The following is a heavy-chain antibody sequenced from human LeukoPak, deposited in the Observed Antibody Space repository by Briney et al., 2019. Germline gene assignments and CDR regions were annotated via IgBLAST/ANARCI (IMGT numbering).Heavy chain of an antibody. V-gene: IGHV3-11*01. D-gene: IGHD2-2*02. CDR2: ISSSGSTI. CDR3: ARDSSLIYS. J-gene: IGHJ4*02. Sequence: GGSLRLSCAASGFTFSNHWMTWVRQAPGKGLEWVSYISSSGSTIYYADSVKGRFTISRDNAKNSLYLQMNSLRAEDTAVYYCARDSSLIYSWGQGTLVTVSS. CDR1: GFTFSNHW.